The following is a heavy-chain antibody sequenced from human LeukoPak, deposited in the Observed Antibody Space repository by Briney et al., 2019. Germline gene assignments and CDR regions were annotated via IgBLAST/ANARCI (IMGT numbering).Heavy chain of an antibody. CDR2: INPNSGGT. D-gene: IGHD6-19*01. CDR3: ARDRTGAVAGTDAFDI. V-gene: IGHV1-2*02. Sequence: ASVKVSCKASGYTFTGYYMHWVRQAPGQGLEWMGWINPNSGGTNYAQKFQGRVTMTRDTSISTAYMELSRLRSDDTAVYYCARDRTGAVAGTDAFDIWGQGTMVTVSS. J-gene: IGHJ3*02. CDR1: GYTFTGYY.